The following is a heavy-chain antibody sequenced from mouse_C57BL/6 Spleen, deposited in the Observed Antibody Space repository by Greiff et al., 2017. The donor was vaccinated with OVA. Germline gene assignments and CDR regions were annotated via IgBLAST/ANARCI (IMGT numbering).Heavy chain of an antibody. CDR2: IDPETGGT. Sequence: VQLQESGAELVRPGASVTLSCKASGYTFTDYEMHWVKQTPVHGLEWIGAIDPETGGTAYNQKFKGKAILTADKSSSTAYMELRSLTSEDSAVYYCTRGSDEDYFDYWGQGTTLTVSS. CDR1: GYTFTDYE. CDR3: TRGSDEDYFDY. V-gene: IGHV1-15*01. J-gene: IGHJ2*01.